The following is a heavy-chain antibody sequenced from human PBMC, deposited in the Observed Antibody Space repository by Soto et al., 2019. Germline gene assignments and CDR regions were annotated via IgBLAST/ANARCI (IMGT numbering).Heavy chain of an antibody. CDR1: GYTFTSYG. CDR3: ARVMITFGGVIVATDY. Sequence: ASVKVSCKASGYTFTSYGTSWVRQAPGQGLEWMGWISAYNGNTNYAQKLQGRVTMTTDTSTSTAYMELRSLRSDDTAVYYCARVMITFGGVIVATDYWGQGTLVTVSS. CDR2: ISAYNGNT. J-gene: IGHJ4*02. V-gene: IGHV1-18*01. D-gene: IGHD3-16*02.